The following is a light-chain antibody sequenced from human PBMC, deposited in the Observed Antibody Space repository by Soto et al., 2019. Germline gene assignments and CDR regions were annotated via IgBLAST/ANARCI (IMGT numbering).Light chain of an antibody. J-gene: IGKJ1*01. CDR3: QQYGSSPTWT. CDR2: NVS. V-gene: IGKV3-20*01. Sequence: EIVLTQSPDTLSLSPGGRATLSCRASQTVTNNHLAWYQQKPGPAPRLLIYNVSRRATGIPDRFSGSGSGTDFTLTISRLEPEDFAVYYCQQYGSSPTWTFGLGTRVEIK. CDR1: QTVTNNH.